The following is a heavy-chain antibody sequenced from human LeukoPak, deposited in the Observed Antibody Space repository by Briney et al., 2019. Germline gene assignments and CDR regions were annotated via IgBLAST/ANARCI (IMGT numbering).Heavy chain of an antibody. J-gene: IGHJ6*03. Sequence: ASVKVSCKASGYTFTSYGISWVRQATGQGLEWMGWMNPNSGNTGYAQKFQGRVTITRNTSISTAYMELSSLRSEDTAVYYCARGGSSGWYGGGYYYYMDVWGKGTTVTVSS. D-gene: IGHD6-19*01. CDR2: MNPNSGNT. V-gene: IGHV1-8*03. CDR3: ARGGSSGWYGGGYYYYMDV. CDR1: GYTFTSYG.